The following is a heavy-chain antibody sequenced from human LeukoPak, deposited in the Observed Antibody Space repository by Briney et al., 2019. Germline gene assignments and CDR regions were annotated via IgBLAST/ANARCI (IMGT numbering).Heavy chain of an antibody. V-gene: IGHV5-51*01. D-gene: IGHD3-3*01. CDR2: IYPGDPET. Sequence: GESLKISCKASGYSFNSYYIGWVRQMPGKGLEWMGMIYPGDPETRYSPSFQGHVTISLDRSITTAYLRFNNLKASGTAMYYCARGVDFWSGSPYFDFWGQGTLVTVSS. CDR1: GYSFNSYY. CDR3: ARGVDFWSGSPYFDF. J-gene: IGHJ4*02.